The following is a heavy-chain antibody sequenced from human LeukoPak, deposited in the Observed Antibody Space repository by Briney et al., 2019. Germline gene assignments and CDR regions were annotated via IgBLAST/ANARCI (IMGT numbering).Heavy chain of an antibody. Sequence: SETLSLTCAVYGGSFSGYYWSWIRQPPGKGLEWIGEINHSGSTNYNPSLKSRVTISVDTSKNHFSLKLSSVTAADTAVYYCAREYEQWLVRRFFDYWGQGTLVTVSS. CDR1: GGSFSGYY. CDR2: INHSGST. V-gene: IGHV4-34*01. J-gene: IGHJ4*02. D-gene: IGHD6-19*01. CDR3: AREYEQWLVRRFFDY.